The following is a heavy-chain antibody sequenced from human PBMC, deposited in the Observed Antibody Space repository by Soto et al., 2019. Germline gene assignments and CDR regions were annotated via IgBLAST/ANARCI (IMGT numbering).Heavy chain of an antibody. CDR1: GGSISSYY. CDR3: AREVSPCTNGVCYEYFDY. D-gene: IGHD2-8*01. Sequence: SETLSLTCTVSGGSISSYYWSWIRQPPGKGLEWIGYIYYRGSTNYNPSLKSRVTISVDTSKNQFSLKLSSVTAADTAVYYCAREVSPCTNGVCYEYFDYWGQGTLVTVSS. V-gene: IGHV4-59*01. J-gene: IGHJ4*02. CDR2: IYYRGST.